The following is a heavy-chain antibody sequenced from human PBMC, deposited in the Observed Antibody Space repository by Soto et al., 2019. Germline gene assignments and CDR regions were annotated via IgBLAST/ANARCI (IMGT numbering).Heavy chain of an antibody. CDR1: GFTVSSNY. V-gene: IGHV3-66*01. D-gene: IGHD1-26*01. J-gene: IGHJ5*02. CDR3: ARAVVDEWGFYWFDP. CDR2: IYSGGST. Sequence: GGSLRLSCATSGFTVSSNYMSWVRQAPGKGLEWVSVIYSGGSTYYADSVKGRFTISRDNSKNTLYLQMNSLRAEDTAVYYCARAVVDEWGFYWFDPWGQGTLVTVSS.